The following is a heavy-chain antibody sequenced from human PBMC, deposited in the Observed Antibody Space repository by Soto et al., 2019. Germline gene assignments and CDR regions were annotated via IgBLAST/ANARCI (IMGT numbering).Heavy chain of an antibody. V-gene: IGHV1-8*01. CDR3: ARVYGYYYYYMDV. D-gene: IGHD2-8*01. Sequence: VPVKVSCKASGYSLTDNGITWVRQASGQGLEYVGWISPDSGKTDYAQKFQGRVTMTRDTSINTVYMELSSLRSDDTAVYYCARVYGYYYYYMDVWGKGTTVTVSS. CDR1: GYSLTDNG. CDR2: ISPDSGKT. J-gene: IGHJ6*03.